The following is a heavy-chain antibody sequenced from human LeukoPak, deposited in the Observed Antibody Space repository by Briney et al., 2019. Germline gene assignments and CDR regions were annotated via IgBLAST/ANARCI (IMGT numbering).Heavy chain of an antibody. Sequence: PGESLRLSCTASGFTFSDYSVNWVRQAPGKGLEWVSTIIGSGGFTYYADSVKGRFTISRDNSKNTLYLQMNSLRAEDTAVYYCARGYCSGGSCYSVFWFDPWGQGTLVTVSS. CDR1: GFTFSDYS. D-gene: IGHD2-15*01. V-gene: IGHV3-23*01. CDR2: IIGSGGFT. CDR3: ARGYCSGGSCYSVFWFDP. J-gene: IGHJ5*02.